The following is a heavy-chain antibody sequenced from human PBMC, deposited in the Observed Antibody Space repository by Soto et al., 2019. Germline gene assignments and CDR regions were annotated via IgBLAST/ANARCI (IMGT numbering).Heavy chain of an antibody. J-gene: IGHJ4*02. CDR3: ARGYCSGGSCYGGGFDH. CDR1: GFTFRSYW. CDR2: INQDGSDK. Sequence: GGSLRLSCVVSGFTFRSYWMSWVRQAPGKGLEWVANINQDGSDKYHVDSVKGRFTISRDNAENSLYLQMNSLRAEDTAVYYCARGYCSGGSCYGGGFDHWGQGTLVTVSS. V-gene: IGHV3-7*01. D-gene: IGHD2-15*01.